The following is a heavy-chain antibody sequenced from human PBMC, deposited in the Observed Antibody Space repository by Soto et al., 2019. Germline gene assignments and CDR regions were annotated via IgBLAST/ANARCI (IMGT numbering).Heavy chain of an antibody. CDR2: IWYDGSNK. CDR3: ARSYYYGSGSSDY. D-gene: IGHD3-10*01. V-gene: IGHV3-33*01. J-gene: IGHJ4*02. CDR1: GFTFSSYG. Sequence: LRLSCAASGFTFSSYGMHWVRQAPGKGLEWVAVIWYDGSNKYYADSVKGRFTISRDNSKNTLYLQMNSLRAEDTAVYYCARSYYYGSGSSDYWGQGTLVTVSS.